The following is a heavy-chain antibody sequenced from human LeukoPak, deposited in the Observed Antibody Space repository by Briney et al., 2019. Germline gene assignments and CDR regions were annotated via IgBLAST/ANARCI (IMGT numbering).Heavy chain of an antibody. CDR2: IFYSGDT. CDR1: GGSITSYY. CDR3: ARDCSGGRSYNGIVAGMDV. D-gene: IGHD2-15*01. Sequence: PSETLSVTCTVSGGSITSYYWSWIRQPPGKGLEWIGYIFYSGDTNYNPSLKSRVTMSVDTSKNQLSLNLSSVTAADTAAYYCARDCSGGRSYNGIVAGMDVWGQGTTVTVSS. J-gene: IGHJ6*02. V-gene: IGHV4-59*01.